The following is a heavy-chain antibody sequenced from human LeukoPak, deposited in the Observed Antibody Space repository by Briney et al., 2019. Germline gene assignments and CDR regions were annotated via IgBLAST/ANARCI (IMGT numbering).Heavy chain of an antibody. CDR2: IYYSGST. CDR1: GGSISSSSYY. D-gene: IGHD1-26*01. J-gene: IGHJ3*02. CDR3: ARVPALPFGAFAI. Sequence: SETLSLTCTVSGGSISSSSYYWGWIRQPPGKGLEWIGYIYYSGSTNYNPSLKSRVTISIDTSKNQFSLKLSSVTAADTAVYYCARVPALPFGAFAIWGRGTMVTVSS. V-gene: IGHV4-61*05.